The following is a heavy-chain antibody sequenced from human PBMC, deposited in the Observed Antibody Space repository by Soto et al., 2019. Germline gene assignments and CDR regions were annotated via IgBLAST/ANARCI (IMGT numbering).Heavy chain of an antibody. CDR2: IGYDGSLE. Sequence: QVQLVESGGGVAQPGRSLRVSCAASGFTFSGYAMHWVRQAPGKGLEWVAIIGYDGSLESYAESVKGRFTISRDNSNNPLFLLMNRLRPEDTAVYYCAREHYDSSGYYRIDSWGQGNLVTVSS. D-gene: IGHD3-22*01. CDR1: GFTFSGYA. J-gene: IGHJ4*02. V-gene: IGHV3-30-3*01. CDR3: AREHYDSSGYYRIDS.